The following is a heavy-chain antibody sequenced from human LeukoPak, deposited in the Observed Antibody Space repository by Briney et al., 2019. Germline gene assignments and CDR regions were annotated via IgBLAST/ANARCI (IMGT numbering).Heavy chain of an antibody. CDR3: AGLIRPGWFDP. CDR1: GGSISSGSYY. Sequence: TLSLTCTVSGGSISSGSYYWSWIWQPAGKGLEWIGRIYTSGSTNYNPSLKSRVTISVDTSKNQFSLKLSSVTAADTAVYYCAGLIRPGWFDPWGQGTLVTVSS. CDR2: IYTSGST. J-gene: IGHJ5*02. V-gene: IGHV4-61*02. D-gene: IGHD1-14*01.